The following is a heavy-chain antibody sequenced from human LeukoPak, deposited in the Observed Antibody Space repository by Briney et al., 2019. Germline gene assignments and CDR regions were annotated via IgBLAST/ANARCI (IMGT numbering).Heavy chain of an antibody. J-gene: IGHJ4*02. CDR3: AREPYCGGDCFLDS. D-gene: IGHD2-21*01. Sequence: PSETLSLTCAVYGGSFSDYYWSWIRQPPGKGLEWIGEINHSGSTNYNPSLKSRVTISVDTSKNQFSLKLSSVTAADTAVYYCAREPYCGGDCFLDSWGQGTLVTVSS. CDR2: INHSGST. CDR1: GGSFSDYY. V-gene: IGHV4-34*01.